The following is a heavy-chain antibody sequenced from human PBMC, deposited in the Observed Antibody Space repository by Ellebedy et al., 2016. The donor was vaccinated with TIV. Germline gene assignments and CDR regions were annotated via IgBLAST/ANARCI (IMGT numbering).Heavy chain of an antibody. CDR2: INPSYGSP. J-gene: IGHJ4*02. CDR3: ARSGYYYDSSGLFDY. CDR1: GYTFTSYF. Sequence: ASVKVSXXASGYTFTSYFMHWVRQAPGQGLEWMGIINPSYGSPSYAQKFQGRVTMTRDTSTSTAYMELRSLRSDDTAVYYCARSGYYYDSSGLFDYWGQGTLVTVSS. D-gene: IGHD3-22*01. V-gene: IGHV1-46*01.